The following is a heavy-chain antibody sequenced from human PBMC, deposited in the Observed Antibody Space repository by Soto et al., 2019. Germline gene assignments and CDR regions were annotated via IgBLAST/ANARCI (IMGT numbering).Heavy chain of an antibody. D-gene: IGHD2-2*01. CDR3: AHRLWRGYCSSTSCYHAFDI. J-gene: IGHJ3*02. V-gene: IGHV2-5*02. Sequence: QITLKESGPTLVKPTETLTLTCTFSGFSLTTSGVGVGWIRQPPGKALEWLALIYWDDDNRYSPSLQSRLTITKDTSENQVVLIMTDMDAVDTGTYYCAHRLWRGYCSSTSCYHAFDIWGQGTMVTVSS. CDR1: GFSLTTSGVG. CDR2: IYWDDDN.